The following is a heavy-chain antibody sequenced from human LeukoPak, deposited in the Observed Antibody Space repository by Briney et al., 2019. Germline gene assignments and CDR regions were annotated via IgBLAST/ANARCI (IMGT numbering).Heavy chain of an antibody. V-gene: IGHV3-74*01. CDR2: INSDGSST. Sequence: GGSLRLSCAASVFTFSRYWTHWARQAPGKALVCVSRINSDGSSTSYADSVKRRFTISRDNPKNTLYLQMNSLRAEDTAVYYCAREDYYYMDVWGKGTTVTVSS. CDR1: VFTFSRYW. J-gene: IGHJ6*03. CDR3: AREDYYYMDV.